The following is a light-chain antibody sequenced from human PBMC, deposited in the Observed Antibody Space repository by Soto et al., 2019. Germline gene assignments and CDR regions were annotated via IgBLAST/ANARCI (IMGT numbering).Light chain of an antibody. V-gene: IGKV3-15*01. J-gene: IGKJ4*01. CDR3: QQYNNWPPLT. CDR1: QSVSSN. Sequence: EIVMTQSPATLSVSPGERTTLSCRASQSVSSNLAWYQQKPGQAPRLLIYDASTRATGIPARFGGSGSETEFTLTISSLQSEDFAVYYCQQYNNWPPLTFGGGTKVEIK. CDR2: DAS.